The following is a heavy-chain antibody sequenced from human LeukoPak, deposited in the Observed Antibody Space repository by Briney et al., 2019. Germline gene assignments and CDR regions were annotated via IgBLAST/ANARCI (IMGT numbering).Heavy chain of an antibody. Sequence: SETLSLTCTVSGGSISSGDYYWSWIRQPPGKGLEWSGYIYYSGSTYYNPSLKSRVTISVDTSKNQFSLKLSSVTAADTAVYYCARSQLKYSSGWMLNWFDPWGQGTLVTVSS. V-gene: IGHV4-30-4*08. D-gene: IGHD6-19*01. CDR2: IYYSGST. J-gene: IGHJ5*02. CDR1: GGSISSGDYY. CDR3: ARSQLKYSSGWMLNWFDP.